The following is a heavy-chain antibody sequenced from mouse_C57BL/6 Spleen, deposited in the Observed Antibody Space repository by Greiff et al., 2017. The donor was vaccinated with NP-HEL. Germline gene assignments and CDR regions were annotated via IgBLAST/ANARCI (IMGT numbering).Heavy chain of an antibody. D-gene: IGHD3-2*02. V-gene: IGHV1-18*01. J-gene: IGHJ2*01. CDR2: INPNNGGT. CDR3: ARRKEAPHYCDY. Sequence: VQLQQSGPELVKPGASVKIPCKASGYTFTDYNMDWVKQSHGKSLEWIGDINPNNGGTIYNQKFKGKATLTVDKSSSTAYMELRSLTSEDTAVYYCARRKEAPHYCDYWGQGTTLTVSS. CDR1: GYTFTDYN.